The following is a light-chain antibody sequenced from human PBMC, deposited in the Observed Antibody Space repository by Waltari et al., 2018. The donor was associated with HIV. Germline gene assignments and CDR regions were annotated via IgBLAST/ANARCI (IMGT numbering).Light chain of an antibody. CDR1: SGNIASDY. Sequence: FMLTQPQSVSDSPAKTVTISCTRNSGNIASDYVHLYQHRPGSAPSLVIYEDNQRPSGVPGRFSGSIDTSSNSASLTISGLEPEDEAFYYCQSCYNTYRVFGGGTKLTVL. CDR3: QSCYNTYRV. J-gene: IGLJ3*02. V-gene: IGLV6-57*03. CDR2: EDN.